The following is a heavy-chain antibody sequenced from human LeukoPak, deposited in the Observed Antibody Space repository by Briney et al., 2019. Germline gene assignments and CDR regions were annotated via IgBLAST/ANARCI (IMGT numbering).Heavy chain of an antibody. CDR2: IWYDGSNE. J-gene: IGHJ4*02. CDR1: GFTFSSYA. Sequence: GGSLRLSCAASGFTFSSYAMSWVRQAPGKGLEGLAVIWYDGSNEDYTDSVKGRFTISRDNSKNTLYLQMNSLRAEDTAVYYCARRGHSSGYYFFDYWGQGTLVTVSS. CDR3: ARRGHSSGYYFFDY. D-gene: IGHD3-22*01. V-gene: IGHV3-33*08.